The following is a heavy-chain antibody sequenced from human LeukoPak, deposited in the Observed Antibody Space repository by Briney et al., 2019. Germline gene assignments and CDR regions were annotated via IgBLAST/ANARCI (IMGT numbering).Heavy chain of an antibody. CDR1: GFPFSSYA. CDR2: ISDSGGST. V-gene: IGHV3-64D*09. CDR3: VRGYSFGPYGMVL. D-gene: IGHD2-15*01. J-gene: IGHJ6*02. Sequence: GGSLRVSSSASGFPFSSYAMHWVRQAPGKGLEYVSAISDSGGSTYYADSVKGRFTISRDNSKNTLYLQMSSLRAEDTAVYFCVRGYSFGPYGMVLWARGTTVTVSS.